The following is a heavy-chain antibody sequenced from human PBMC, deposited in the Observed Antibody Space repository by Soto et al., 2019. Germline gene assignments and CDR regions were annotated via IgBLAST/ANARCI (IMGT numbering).Heavy chain of an antibody. CDR1: DGSVSSGSYY. J-gene: IGHJ2*01. D-gene: IGHD3-22*01. V-gene: IGHV4-61*01. Sequence: SETLSLACTVSDGSVSSGSYYWSWIRQPPGKGLEWIGYIYYSGSTNYNPSLKSRVTISVDTSKNQFSLKLSSVTAADTAVYYCARAMSHDYYDSSGYYSGWYFDLWGRGTLVTVSS. CDR2: IYYSGST. CDR3: ARAMSHDYYDSSGYYSGWYFDL.